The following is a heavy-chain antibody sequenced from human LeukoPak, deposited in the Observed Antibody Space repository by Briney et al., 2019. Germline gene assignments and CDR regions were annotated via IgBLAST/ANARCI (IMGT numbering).Heavy chain of an antibody. CDR3: ASSFYDILTGQTIDY. V-gene: IGHV4-34*01. J-gene: IGHJ4*02. CDR1: GGSISSYY. CDR2: INHSGST. D-gene: IGHD3-9*01. Sequence: SETLSLTCTVSGGSISSYYWSWIRQPPGKGLEWIGEINHSGSTNYNPSLKSRVTISVDTSKNQFSLKLSSVTAADTAVYYCASSFYDILTGQTIDYWGQGTLVTVSS.